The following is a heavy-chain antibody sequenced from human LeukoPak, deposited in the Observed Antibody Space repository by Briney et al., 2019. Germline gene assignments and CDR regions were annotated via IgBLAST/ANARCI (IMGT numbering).Heavy chain of an antibody. J-gene: IGHJ4*02. CDR2: INPSGGST. V-gene: IGHV1-46*01. Sequence: ASVKVSCKASGYTFTSYYMHWVRQAPGQGLEWMGIINPSGGSTSYAQKFQGRVTMTRDTSTSTVYMELSSLRSEVPAVYYCARDAPVVRGVIIAFDYWGQGTLVTVSS. D-gene: IGHD3-10*01. CDR1: GYTFTSYY. CDR3: ARDAPVVRGVIIAFDY.